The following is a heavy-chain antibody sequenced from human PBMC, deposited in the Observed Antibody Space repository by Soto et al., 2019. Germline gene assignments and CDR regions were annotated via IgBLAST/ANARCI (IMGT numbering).Heavy chain of an antibody. Sequence: GGSLRLPCAVSGCTFSSHAMHWVLQAPSKGLEWVAVISYDGSNKYYADSVKGRFTISRDNSKNTLYLQMNSLRAEDTAVYYCAREALRFLEWSFDYFDYWGQGTLVTVS. CDR3: AREALRFLEWSFDYFDY. CDR2: ISYDGSNK. D-gene: IGHD3-3*01. V-gene: IGHV3-30-3*01. CDR1: GCTFSSHA. J-gene: IGHJ4*02.